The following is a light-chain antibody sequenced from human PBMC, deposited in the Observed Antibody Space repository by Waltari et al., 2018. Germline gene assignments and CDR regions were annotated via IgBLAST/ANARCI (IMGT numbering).Light chain of an antibody. CDR2: DVS. Sequence: EIVLTQSPGSLSLSPGERATLSCRASQSVGRSLVWYQQKPGQAPRLLIYDVSRRATGIPDRFSGSGYGTDFSLTISRLEPEDFAVYFCQNHERLPATFGQGTKVEIK. V-gene: IGKV3-20*01. CDR1: QSVGRS. J-gene: IGKJ1*01. CDR3: QNHERLPAT.